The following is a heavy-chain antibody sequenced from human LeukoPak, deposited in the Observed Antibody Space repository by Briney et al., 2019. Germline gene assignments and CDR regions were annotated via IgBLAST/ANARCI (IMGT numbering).Heavy chain of an antibody. J-gene: IGHJ4*02. D-gene: IGHD3-10*01. CDR2: IYYSGST. CDR3: ASSSVQLYYFDY. V-gene: IGHV4-39*07. CDR1: GGSISSSSYY. Sequence: SETLSLTCTVSGGSISSSSYYWGWIRQPPGKGLEWIGSIYYSGSTYYNPFLKSRVTISVDTSKNQFSLKLSSVTAADTAVYYCASSSVQLYYFDYWGQGTLVTVSS.